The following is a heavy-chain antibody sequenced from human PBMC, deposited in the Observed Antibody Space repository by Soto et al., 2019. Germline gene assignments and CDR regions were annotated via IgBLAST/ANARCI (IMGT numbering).Heavy chain of an antibody. D-gene: IGHD6-6*01. V-gene: IGHV2-26*01. Sequence: QVTLKESGPVLVKPTETLTLTCTVSGFSLSNARMGVSWIRQPPGKALEWLAHIFSNDEKSYSTSLKSRLTISKDTSKSQVVLTMTNMDPVDTATYYCARIQADPLLYSSWDYWGQGTLVTVSS. CDR2: IFSNDEK. CDR3: ARIQADPLLYSSWDY. CDR1: GFSLSNARMG. J-gene: IGHJ4*02.